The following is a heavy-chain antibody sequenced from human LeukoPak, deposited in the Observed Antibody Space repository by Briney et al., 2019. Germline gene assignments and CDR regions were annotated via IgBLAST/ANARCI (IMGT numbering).Heavy chain of an antibody. CDR3: AREVQLLTNWFDP. Sequence: GGSLRLSCAASGFTFSSYWMSWVRQAPGKGLEWVANIKQDGSEKYYVDSVKGRFTISRDNAKNSLYLQMNSLRAEDTAVYYCAREVQLLTNWFDPWGQGTLVTAST. J-gene: IGHJ5*02. V-gene: IGHV3-7*01. CDR2: IKQDGSEK. CDR1: GFTFSSYW. D-gene: IGHD2-2*01.